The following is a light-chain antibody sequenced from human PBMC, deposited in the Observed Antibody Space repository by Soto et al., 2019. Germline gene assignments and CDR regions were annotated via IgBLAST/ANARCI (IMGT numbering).Light chain of an antibody. V-gene: IGLV1-40*01. J-gene: IGLJ2*01. Sequence: QSVLTQPPSVSGAPGQRVTVSCTGSSSNIGARYDVHWYQQFPGTAPKLLIYDNNNRPSGVPDRFSGSKSGTSASLAITGLQPEDEADYYCQSYDSSLSAVVFGGGTKLTVL. CDR2: DNN. CDR3: QSYDSSLSAVV. CDR1: SSNIGARYD.